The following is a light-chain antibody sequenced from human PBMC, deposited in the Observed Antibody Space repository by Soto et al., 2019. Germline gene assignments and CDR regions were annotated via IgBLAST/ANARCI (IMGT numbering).Light chain of an antibody. Sequence: DIQMTQSPSTLSASVGDRVTITCRASQNINNWLAWYQQKPGKAPKFLSFKASSLESGVPSRFSATGSGTEFTLTLSRLQPDDCAAYYCQQYNTYPLTFGGGNKVEI. CDR1: QNINNW. J-gene: IGKJ4*01. CDR3: QQYNTYPLT. V-gene: IGKV1-5*03. CDR2: KAS.